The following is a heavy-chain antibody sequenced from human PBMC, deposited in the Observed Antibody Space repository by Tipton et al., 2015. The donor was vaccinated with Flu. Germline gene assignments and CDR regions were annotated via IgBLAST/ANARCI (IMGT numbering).Heavy chain of an antibody. CDR2: IYNSGIT. V-gene: IGHV4-31*03. Sequence: TLSLTCTVSGASISSEDFYWSWIRQHPGRGLEWIGYIYNSGITYYNPSLKSRVTISIDTSKNQFSLKLSSVTAADTAVYYCARALQNYFDYWGQGTLVTVSS. CDR1: GASISSEDFY. CDR3: ARALQNYFDY. J-gene: IGHJ4*02.